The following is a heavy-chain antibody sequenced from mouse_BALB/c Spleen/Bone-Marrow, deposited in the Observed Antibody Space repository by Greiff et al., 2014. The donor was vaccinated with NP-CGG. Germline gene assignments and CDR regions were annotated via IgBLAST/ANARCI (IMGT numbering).Heavy chain of an antibody. CDR1: GYTFTSYF. Sequence: QVQLKESGAKLVKPGASVKLSCKASGYTFTSYFMYWVKQRPGQGLEWIGEINPSNGGTNFNEKFKNKATLTVDKSSSTAYMQLSSLIFEDSAVYYCTRSNGNWFAYWGQGTLVTVSA. CDR3: TRSNGNWFAY. CDR2: INPSNGGT. D-gene: IGHD2-1*01. J-gene: IGHJ3*01. V-gene: IGHV1S81*02.